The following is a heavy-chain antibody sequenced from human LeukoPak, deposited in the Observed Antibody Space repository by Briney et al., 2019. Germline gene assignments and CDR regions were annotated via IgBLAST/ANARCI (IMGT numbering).Heavy chain of an antibody. J-gene: IGHJ4*02. D-gene: IGHD1-1*01. CDR2: IYYSGST. Sequence: SETLSLTCTVSGGSISSYYWSWIRQPPGQGLEWNGYIYYSGSTNYNPSLKSRVTISVDTSKSQFSLKLSSVTGADTAVYYCARHADDWTYFDYWGQGTLVTVSS. CDR1: GGSISSYY. V-gene: IGHV4-59*08. CDR3: ARHADDWTYFDY.